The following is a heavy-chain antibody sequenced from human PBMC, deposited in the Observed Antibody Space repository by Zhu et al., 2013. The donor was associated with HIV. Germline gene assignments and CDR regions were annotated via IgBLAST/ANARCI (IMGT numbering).Heavy chain of an antibody. CDR1: GGTFSSYG. V-gene: IGHV1-69*06. CDR2: IIPIFGTT. CDR3: ARDLLRFLQWLPNRHAGFDI. D-gene: IGHD3-3*01. J-gene: IGHJ3*02. Sequence: QVQLVQSGAEVKKPGSSVKVSCKASGGTFSSYGISWVRQAPGQGLEWMGGIIPIFGTTNYAQKFQGRVTITADKSTSTAYMELSSLRSEDTAVYFCARDLLRFLQWLPNRHAGFDIWGQGTLVIVSS.